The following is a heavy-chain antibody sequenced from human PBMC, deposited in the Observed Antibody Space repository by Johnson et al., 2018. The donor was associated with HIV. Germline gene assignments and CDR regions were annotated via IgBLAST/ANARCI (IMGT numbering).Heavy chain of an antibody. J-gene: IGHJ3*02. CDR1: GFTFSSYA. Sequence: QVQLVESGGGVVQPGRSLRLSCAASGFTFSSYAMHWVRQAPGKGLEWVAVISYDGSIKYYADSVKGRFTISRDNVKNSLYLQMNSLRAEDTAVYYGARECYVSGSDAFDIWGQGTMVTVSS. CDR3: ARECYVSGSDAFDI. V-gene: IGHV3-30*04. D-gene: IGHD3-10*01. CDR2: ISYDGSIK.